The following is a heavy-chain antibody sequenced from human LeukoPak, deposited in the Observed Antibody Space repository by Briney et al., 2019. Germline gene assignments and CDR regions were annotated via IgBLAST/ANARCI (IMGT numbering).Heavy chain of an antibody. V-gene: IGHV1-46*01. Sequence: ASVKVSCKASGYTFTSYYMHWVRQAPGQGLEWMGIINPSGGSTSYAQKFQGRVTMTRDMSTSTVYMELSSLRSEDTAVYYCARVGRSRGSLPNFHYYMDVWGKGTTVTVSS. D-gene: IGHD1-26*01. CDR3: ARVGRSRGSLPNFHYYMDV. J-gene: IGHJ6*03. CDR2: INPSGGST. CDR1: GYTFTSYY.